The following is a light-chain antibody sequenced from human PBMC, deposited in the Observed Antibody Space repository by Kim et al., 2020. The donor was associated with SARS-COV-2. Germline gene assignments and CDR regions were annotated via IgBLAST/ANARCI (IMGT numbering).Light chain of an antibody. CDR2: NVS. V-gene: IGLV2-23*02. CDR1: SSNLGNYNL. J-gene: IGLJ2*01. CDR3: RSYAGSSTVI. Sequence: GRSSTISCTGSSSNLGNYNLGSWYQQHPGRAPKLLIYNVSERPSGVSNRFSGSKSGNTASLTISGLQAEDEADYYCRSYAGSSTVIFGGGTQLTVL.